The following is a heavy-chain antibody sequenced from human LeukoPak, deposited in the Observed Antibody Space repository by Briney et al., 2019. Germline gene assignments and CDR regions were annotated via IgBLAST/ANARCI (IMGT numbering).Heavy chain of an antibody. CDR2: INPSGGST. CDR1: GYTFTSYY. Sequence: ASVKVSCKASGYTFTSYYMHWVRQAPGQGLEWMGIINPSGGSTSYAQKFQGRVTMTRDTPTSTVYMELSSLRSEDTAVYYCARTNYYDSSGYHLNYFDYWGQGTLVTVSS. D-gene: IGHD3-22*01. CDR3: ARTNYYDSSGYHLNYFDY. J-gene: IGHJ4*02. V-gene: IGHV1-46*01.